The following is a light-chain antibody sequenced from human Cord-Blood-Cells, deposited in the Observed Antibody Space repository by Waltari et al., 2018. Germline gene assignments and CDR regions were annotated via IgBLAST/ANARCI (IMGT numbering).Light chain of an antibody. V-gene: IGKV3-15*01. J-gene: IGKJ4*01. Sequence: EIVMTQSPATLSVSPGERATISCRVSQSVSSNLAWYQQKPGQAPRLLIYGASTRATGIPARFSGSGSGTEFTLTISSLQSEDFAVYYCQQYNNWPPLTFGGGTKVEIK. CDR2: GAS. CDR3: QQYNNWPPLT. CDR1: QSVSSN.